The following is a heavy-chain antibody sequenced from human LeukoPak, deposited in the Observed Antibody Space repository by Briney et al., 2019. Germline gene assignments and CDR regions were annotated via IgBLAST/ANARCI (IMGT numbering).Heavy chain of an antibody. CDR3: AMYYYDSSGYYYFAFDI. Sequence: SVKVSCKASGGTFSSHAICWVRQAPGQGLEWMGGIIPIFGTANYAQKFQGRVTITADESTSTAYMELSSLRSEDTAAYYCAMYYYDSSGYYYFAFDIWGQGTMVTVSS. CDR1: GGTFSSHA. V-gene: IGHV1-69*13. J-gene: IGHJ3*02. D-gene: IGHD3-22*01. CDR2: IIPIFGTA.